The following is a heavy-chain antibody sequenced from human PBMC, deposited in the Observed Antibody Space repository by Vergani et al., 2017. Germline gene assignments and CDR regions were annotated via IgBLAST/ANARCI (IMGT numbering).Heavy chain of an antibody. Sequence: QVQLVQSGAEVKKPGASVKVSCKASGYTFTSYGISWVRQAPGQGLEWMGWISAYNGNTNYAQKLQGRVTMTTDTSTSTAYMELRSLRSDDTAVYYCARDLRHYCSSTSCYLLSGGWFDPWGQGTLVTVSS. D-gene: IGHD2-2*01. CDR1: GYTFTSYG. V-gene: IGHV1-18*01. CDR3: ARDLRHYCSSTSCYLLSGGWFDP. CDR2: ISAYNGNT. J-gene: IGHJ5*02.